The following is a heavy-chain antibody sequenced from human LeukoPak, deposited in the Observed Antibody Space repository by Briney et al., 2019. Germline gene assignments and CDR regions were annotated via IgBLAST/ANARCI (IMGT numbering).Heavy chain of an antibody. CDR3: ASFYYDSSGYYSSYYYMDV. D-gene: IGHD3-22*01. J-gene: IGHJ6*03. CDR2: IIPIFGTA. V-gene: IGHV1-69*13. CDR1: GGTFSSYA. Sequence: GASVKVSCKASGGTFSSYAISWVRQAPGQGLEWMGGIIPIFGTANYAQKFQGRVTITADESTSTAYMELSSLRSEDTAAYYCASFYYDSSGYYSSYYYMDVWGKGTTVTISS.